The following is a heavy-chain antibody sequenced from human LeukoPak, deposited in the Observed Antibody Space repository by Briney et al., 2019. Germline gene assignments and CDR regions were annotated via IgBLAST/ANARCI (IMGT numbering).Heavy chain of an antibody. V-gene: IGHV3-30*02. J-gene: IGHJ4*02. Sequence: PGGSLRLSCAASGFTVSTSVMHWVRQAPGKGLEWVTFIRYDVSKTYYADSVKGRFTISRDNSKNTLYLQMNSLRGEDTAVYYCAKGDSRASYTFDSWGQGTLVTVSS. CDR3: AKGDSRASYTFDS. CDR1: GFTVSTSV. D-gene: IGHD6-13*01. CDR2: IRYDVSKT.